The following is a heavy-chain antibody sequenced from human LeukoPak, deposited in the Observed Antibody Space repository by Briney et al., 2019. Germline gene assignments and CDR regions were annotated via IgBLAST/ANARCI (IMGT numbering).Heavy chain of an antibody. V-gene: IGHV1-8*01. J-gene: IGHJ4*02. D-gene: IGHD3-3*01. Sequence: ASVKVSCQASGYTFTSYDINWVRQATGQGLEWMGWMNPNSGNTGYAQKFQGRVTMTRNTSISTAYMELSSLRSEGTAVYYCAIRRSHDFWSGLDDYWGQGTLVTVSS. CDR1: GYTFTSYD. CDR3: AIRRSHDFWSGLDDY. CDR2: MNPNSGNT.